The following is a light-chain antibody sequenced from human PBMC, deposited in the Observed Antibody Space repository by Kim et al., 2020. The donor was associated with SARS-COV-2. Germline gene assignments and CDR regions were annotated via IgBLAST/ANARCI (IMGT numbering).Light chain of an antibody. CDR2: AAS. CDR3: QKYNSAPPLT. Sequence: SVGDRVTISCRASQGISNYLAWYQQKPGKGPKLLIYAASTLQSGVPSRFSGSGSGTYFTLTISSLQPEDVATYYCQKYNSAPPLTFGGGTKVDIK. CDR1: QGISNY. V-gene: IGKV1-27*01. J-gene: IGKJ4*01.